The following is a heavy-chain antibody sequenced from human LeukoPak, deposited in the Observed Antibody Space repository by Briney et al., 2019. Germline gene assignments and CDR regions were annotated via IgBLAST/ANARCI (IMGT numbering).Heavy chain of an antibody. J-gene: IGHJ4*02. V-gene: IGHV3-21*01. CDR1: GFTFSSYS. CDR2: ISSSSSYI. CDR3: ARDLASGRWNGIDY. Sequence: GGSLRLSCAASGFTFSSYSMNWVRQAPGKGLEWVSSISSSSSYIYYADSVKGRFTISRDNAKNSLYLQMNSLRAEDTAVNYCARDLASGRWNGIDYWGQGTLVTVSS. D-gene: IGHD1-1*01.